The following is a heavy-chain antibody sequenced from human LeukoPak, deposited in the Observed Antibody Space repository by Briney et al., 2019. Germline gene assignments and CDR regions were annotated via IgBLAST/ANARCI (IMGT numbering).Heavy chain of an antibody. D-gene: IGHD6-13*01. CDR3: ARGSSSWREGEPEYYFDY. CDR2: INPNSGGT. Sequence: ASVKVSCKASGYTFTGYYMHWVRQAPGQGLEWMGWINPNSGGTNYAQKFQGWVTMTRDTSISTAYMELSRLRSDDTAVYYCARGSSSWREGEPEYYFDYWGQGTLVTVSS. CDR1: GYTFTGYY. V-gene: IGHV1-2*04. J-gene: IGHJ4*02.